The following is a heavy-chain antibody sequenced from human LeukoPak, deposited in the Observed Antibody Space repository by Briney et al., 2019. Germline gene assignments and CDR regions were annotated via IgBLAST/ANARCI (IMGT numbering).Heavy chain of an antibody. Sequence: PGGSLRLSCAASGFTFSSYEMNWVRQAPGKGLEWVSSISGSGGRTYYADSVEGRFTISRDNSKNTLYLQMNSLRAEDTAVYYCARRAGAYSHPYDYWGQGTLVTVSS. J-gene: IGHJ4*02. CDR2: ISGSGGRT. CDR3: ARRAGAYSHPYDY. D-gene: IGHD4/OR15-4a*01. CDR1: GFTFSSYE. V-gene: IGHV3-23*01.